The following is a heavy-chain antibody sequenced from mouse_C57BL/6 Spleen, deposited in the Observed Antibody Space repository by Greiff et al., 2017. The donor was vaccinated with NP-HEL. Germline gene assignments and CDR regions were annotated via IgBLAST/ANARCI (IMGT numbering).Heavy chain of an antibody. V-gene: IGHV3-6*01. J-gene: IGHJ2*01. CDR1: GYSITSGYY. Sequence: DVQRHESGPGLVKPSQSLSLTCSVTGYSITSGYYWNWIRQFPGNKLEWMGYISYDGSNNYNPSLKNRISITRDTSKNQFFLKLNSVTTEDTATYYCARGGHYYGSSQIFDYWGQGTTLTVSS. D-gene: IGHD1-1*01. CDR2: ISYDGSN. CDR3: ARGGHYYGSSQIFDY.